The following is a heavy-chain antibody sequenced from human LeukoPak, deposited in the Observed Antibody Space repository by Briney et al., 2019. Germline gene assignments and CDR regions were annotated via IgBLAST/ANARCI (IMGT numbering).Heavy chain of an antibody. CDR1: GFTFSSYA. D-gene: IGHD2-21*02. Sequence: GGSLRLSCAASGFTFSSYAMSWVRQAPGKGLEWVSGISGSGGNTYNADSVKGRLTISRDNSKNTLYLQMNSLRAEDTAVYYCAKGRTTVVVTAIPNWGQGTLVTVSS. V-gene: IGHV3-23*01. CDR3: AKGRTTVVVTAIPN. J-gene: IGHJ4*02. CDR2: ISGSGGNT.